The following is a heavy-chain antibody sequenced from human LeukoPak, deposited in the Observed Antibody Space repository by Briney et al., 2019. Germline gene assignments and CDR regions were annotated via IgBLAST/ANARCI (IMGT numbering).Heavy chain of an antibody. Sequence: ASVKVSCKASGGTFSSYAISWVRQAPGHGLEWMGRIIPILGIANYAQKFQGRVTITADKSTSTAYMELSSLRSEDTAVYYCARGHDYGDRRFDYWGQGTLVTVSS. CDR3: ARGHDYGDRRFDY. V-gene: IGHV1-69*04. CDR2: IIPILGIA. CDR1: GGTFSSYA. D-gene: IGHD4-17*01. J-gene: IGHJ4*02.